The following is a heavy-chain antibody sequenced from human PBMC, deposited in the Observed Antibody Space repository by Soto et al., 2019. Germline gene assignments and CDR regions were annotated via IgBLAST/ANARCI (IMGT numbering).Heavy chain of an antibody. CDR2: VDSDGSGT. V-gene: IGHV3-74*01. CDR3: ATVFEH. Sequence: EVQLVESGGGSVQPGGSLRLSCVASGITFSGYWMHWVGQVPGKGLVWVARVDSDGSGTSYADSVKGRFTISSDNAKNTLYLQMHSLRVEDTAVYYSATVFEHWCQGIPVTVSS. CDR1: GITFSGYW. J-gene: IGHJ4*02.